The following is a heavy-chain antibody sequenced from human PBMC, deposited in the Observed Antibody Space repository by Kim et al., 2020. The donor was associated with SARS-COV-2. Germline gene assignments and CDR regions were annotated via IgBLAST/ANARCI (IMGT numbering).Heavy chain of an antibody. V-gene: IGHV3-30*01. D-gene: IGHD6-13*01. J-gene: IGHJ4*02. CDR3: ARGYSSSWYVSDY. Sequence: YADPVKGRFTSSRDNSKNTLYLQMNSLRAEDTAVYYCARGYSSSWYVSDYWGQGTLVTVSS.